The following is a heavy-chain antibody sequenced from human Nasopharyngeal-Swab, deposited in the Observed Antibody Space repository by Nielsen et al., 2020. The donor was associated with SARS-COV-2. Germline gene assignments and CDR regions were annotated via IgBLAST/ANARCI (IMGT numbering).Heavy chain of an antibody. J-gene: IGHJ4*02. CDR2: INHSGST. D-gene: IGHD3-22*01. CDR3: ARTRDLYYYDR. V-gene: IGHV4-34*01. Sequence: SETLSLTCTVSGGSINSYYWNWFRQPPGKGLEWIGEINHSGSTNYNPSLKSRVTISVDTSKNQFSLKLSSVTAADTAVYYCARTRDLYYYDRWGQGTLVTVSS. CDR1: GGSINSYY.